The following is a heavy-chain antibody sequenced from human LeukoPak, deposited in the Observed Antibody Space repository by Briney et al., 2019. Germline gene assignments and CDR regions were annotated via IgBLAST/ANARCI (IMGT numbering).Heavy chain of an antibody. D-gene: IGHD1-26*01. CDR1: GFTFDDYA. CDR2: ISWKSGSI. V-gene: IGHV3-9*01. CDR3: ARGGLWSGSYWELVY. Sequence: PGRSLRLSCAASGFTFDDYAMHWVRQAPGKGLEWVSGISWKSGSIGYADSVKGRFTISRDNAKNSLYLQMNSLRAEDTAVYYCARGGLWSGSYWELVYWGQGTLVTVSS. J-gene: IGHJ4*02.